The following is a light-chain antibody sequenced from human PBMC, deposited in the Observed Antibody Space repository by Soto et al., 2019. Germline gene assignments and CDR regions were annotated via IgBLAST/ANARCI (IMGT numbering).Light chain of an antibody. V-gene: IGKV3-20*01. J-gene: IGKJ1*01. CDR1: QSVSFSY. CDR3: QQYGSSQS. Sequence: EMVLTQSPGTLYLSPGERATLSCRASQSVSFSYLAWYQQKPGQAPRILIYGATSRATGIPDRFSGIGSGTDFTLSISRLEPEYFEVYYCQQYGSSQSFGQGTTVEIK. CDR2: GAT.